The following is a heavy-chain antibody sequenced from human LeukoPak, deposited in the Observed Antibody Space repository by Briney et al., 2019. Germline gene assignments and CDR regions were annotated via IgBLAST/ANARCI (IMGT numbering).Heavy chain of an antibody. Sequence: SETLSLTCTVSGDSISNYYWSWIRQSPGKGLEWIGYIYYSGSTNYNPSLRSRVTISVDTSKNQFSLKLSSVTAADTAVYYCARFSRGITMVRGVGGFDYWGQGTLVTVSS. CDR1: GDSISNYY. CDR2: IYYSGST. CDR3: ARFSRGITMVRGVGGFDY. V-gene: IGHV4-59*01. J-gene: IGHJ4*02. D-gene: IGHD3-10*01.